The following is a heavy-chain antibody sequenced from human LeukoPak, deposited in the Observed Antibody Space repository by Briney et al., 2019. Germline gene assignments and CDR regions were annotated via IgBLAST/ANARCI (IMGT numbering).Heavy chain of an antibody. CDR2: IYGSSRT. J-gene: IGHJ4*02. CDR3: ARDRADGYNYGDYFDN. Sequence: PGGSLRLSCAGSGFIVSSNYMSWVRQAAGKGLEWVSVIYGSSRTYYADSVKDRFTISRDNSKNTVYLQMDSLRAEDTAVYYCARDRADGYNYGDYFDNWGQGTLVTVSS. V-gene: IGHV3-66*01. CDR1: GFIVSSNY. D-gene: IGHD5-18*01.